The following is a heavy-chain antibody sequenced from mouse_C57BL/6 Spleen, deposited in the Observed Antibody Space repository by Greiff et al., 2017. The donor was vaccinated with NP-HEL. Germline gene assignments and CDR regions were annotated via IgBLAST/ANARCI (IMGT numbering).Heavy chain of an antibody. D-gene: IGHD2-5*01. CDR3: TLYSNYPYYFDY. V-gene: IGHV14-4*01. CDR1: GFNIKDDY. CDR2: IDPENGDT. Sequence: EVQLQQSGAELVRPGASVKLSCTASGFNIKDDYMHWVKQRPEQGLEWIGWIDPENGDTEYASKFQGKATITVDTSSNTAYLQLSSLTSEDTAVYYCTLYSNYPYYFDYWGQGTTLTVSS. J-gene: IGHJ2*01.